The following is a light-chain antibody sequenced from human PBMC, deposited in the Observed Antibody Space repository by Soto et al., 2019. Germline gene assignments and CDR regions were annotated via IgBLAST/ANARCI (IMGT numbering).Light chain of an antibody. CDR3: QQSYSSSPIT. J-gene: IGKJ5*01. CDR2: GAS. Sequence: ASLAARVTITCQASQDIINYLNWYQQKPGKAPKLLIYGASNFETGVPSRFSGSGSGTDFTLTIDSLRPDDFASYYCQQSYSSSPITFGPGTRLEIK. CDR1: QDIINY. V-gene: IGKV1-39*01.